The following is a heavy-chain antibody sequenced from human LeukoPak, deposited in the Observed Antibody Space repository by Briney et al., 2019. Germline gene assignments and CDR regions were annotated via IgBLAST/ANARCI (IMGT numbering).Heavy chain of an antibody. V-gene: IGHV3-66*01. CDR3: SRDPARTSGYGMDV. Sequence: SGGSLRLSCAASGFTVSSSFMSWVRQAPGKGLEWVSAIYTGGSTYYADSVKDRFTISRDDSKNMLYLQMTSLRAEETAVYFCSRDPARTSGYGMDVWGQGTTVTVSS. CDR2: IYTGGST. J-gene: IGHJ6*02. D-gene: IGHD6-25*01. CDR1: GFTVSSSF.